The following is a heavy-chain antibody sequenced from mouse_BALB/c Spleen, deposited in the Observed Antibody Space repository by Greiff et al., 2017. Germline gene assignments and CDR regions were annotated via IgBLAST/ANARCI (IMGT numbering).Heavy chain of an antibody. CDR3: ARSDYYGRGFAY. D-gene: IGHD1-1*01. V-gene: IGHV5-17*02. Sequence: EVQGVESGGGLVQPGGSRKLSCAASGFTFSSFGMHWVRQAPEKGLEWVAYISSGSSTIYYADTVKGRFTISRDNPKNTLFLQMTSLRSEDTAMYYCARSDYYGRGFAYWGQGTLVTVSA. CDR1: GFTFSSFG. J-gene: IGHJ3*01. CDR2: ISSGSSTI.